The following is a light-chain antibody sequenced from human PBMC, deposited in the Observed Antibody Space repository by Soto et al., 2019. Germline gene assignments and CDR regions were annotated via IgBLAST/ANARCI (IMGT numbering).Light chain of an antibody. CDR3: QHYDHLPIT. J-gene: IGKJ5*01. Sequence: DIQMTQSPSSLSASVGDRVTITCQASQDITNYLNWYQQKPGRAPRLLPYDASSLETGVPSSFSGSGSGTDFTLPISSLQPEDVATYYCQHYDHLPITFGQGTLLEIK. V-gene: IGKV1-33*01. CDR1: QDITNY. CDR2: DAS.